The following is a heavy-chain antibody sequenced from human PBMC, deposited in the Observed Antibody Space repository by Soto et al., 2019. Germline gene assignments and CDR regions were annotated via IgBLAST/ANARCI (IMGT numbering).Heavy chain of an antibody. CDR3: AREDRRGYSYGYYYYYGMDV. CDR1: GGTFSSYT. CDR2: IIPILGIA. Sequence: QVQLVQSGAEVKKPGSSVKVSCKASGGTFSSYTISWVRQAPGQGLEWMGRIIPILGIANYAQKFQGRVTITADKATSTAYMELSSLRSEDTAVYYCAREDRRGYSYGYYYYYGMDVWGQGTTVTVSS. D-gene: IGHD5-18*01. J-gene: IGHJ6*02. V-gene: IGHV1-69*08.